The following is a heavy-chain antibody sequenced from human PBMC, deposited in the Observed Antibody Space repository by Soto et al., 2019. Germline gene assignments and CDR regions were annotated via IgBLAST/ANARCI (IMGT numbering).Heavy chain of an antibody. J-gene: IGHJ5*02. CDR2: IIPIFGTA. D-gene: IGHD2-21*02. Sequence: GASVKVSCKASGGTFSSYAISWVRQAPGQGLEWMGGIIPIFGTANYAQKFQGRVTITADESTSTAYMELSSLRSEDTAVYYCARDRGFVVVTAMSQFDPWGQGTLVTVS. V-gene: IGHV1-69*13. CDR3: ARDRGFVVVTAMSQFDP. CDR1: GGTFSSYA.